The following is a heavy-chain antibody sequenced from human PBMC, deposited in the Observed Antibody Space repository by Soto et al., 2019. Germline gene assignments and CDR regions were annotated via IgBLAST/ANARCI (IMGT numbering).Heavy chain of an antibody. CDR3: ARDANDYGDPSAVLNAFDI. V-gene: IGHV4-31*03. CDR2: IYYSGST. J-gene: IGHJ3*02. Sequence: SETLSLTCTVSGGSISSGGYYWSWIRQHPGKGLEWIGYIYYSGSTYYNPSLKSRVTISVDTSKNQFSLKLSSVTAADTAVYYCARDANDYGDPSAVLNAFDIWGQGTMVTVSS. CDR1: GGSISSGGYY. D-gene: IGHD4-17*01.